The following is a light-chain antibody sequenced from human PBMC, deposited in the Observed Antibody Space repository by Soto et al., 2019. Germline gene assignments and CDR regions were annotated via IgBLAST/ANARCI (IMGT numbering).Light chain of an antibody. CDR3: QAYDYTLTASV. CDR2: GNR. J-gene: IGLJ3*02. V-gene: IGLV1-40*01. Sequence: QLVLTQPPSVSGAPGQRVTLSCTGNNSNLGAGYDVHWYQQLPGAAPKLVIFGNRNRPSGVPERFSGSKSGTSASLAITGLQAEDEADYYCQAYDYTLTASVFGGGTKLTVL. CDR1: NSNLGAGYD.